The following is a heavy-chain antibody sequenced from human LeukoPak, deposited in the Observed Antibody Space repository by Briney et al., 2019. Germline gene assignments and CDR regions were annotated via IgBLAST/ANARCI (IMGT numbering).Heavy chain of an antibody. V-gene: IGHV3-23*01. J-gene: IGHJ6*03. CDR1: GLTFSNYA. Sequence: GGSLRLSCAASGLTFSNYAMVWVRQAPGKGLDWVSAMTSDGRTFYADSVRGRVTISRDNSKNTLYLQMNSLGAEDTAEYFCANVGVAAASPPFYLDVWGKGTTVTVSS. CDR3: ANVGVAAASPPFYLDV. D-gene: IGHD2-2*01. CDR2: MTSDGRT.